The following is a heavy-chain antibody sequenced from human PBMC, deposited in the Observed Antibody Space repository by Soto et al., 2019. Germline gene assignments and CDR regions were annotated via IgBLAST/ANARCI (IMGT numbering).Heavy chain of an antibody. CDR1: GFTFSDYY. CDR3: ARPLALYCSGGSCYPNDY. Sequence: GGSPRLSCAASGFTFSDYYMSWIRQAPGKGLEWVSVINSGSSTYYADSVKGRFTISRDNSKNTLYLQMNSLRAEDTAVYYCARPLALYCSGGSCYPNDYWGQGTLVTVSS. D-gene: IGHD2-15*01. J-gene: IGHJ4*02. V-gene: IGHV3-66*04. CDR2: INSGSST.